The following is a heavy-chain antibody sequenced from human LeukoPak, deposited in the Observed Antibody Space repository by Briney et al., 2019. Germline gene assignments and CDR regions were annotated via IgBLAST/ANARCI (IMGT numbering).Heavy chain of an antibody. J-gene: IGHJ5*02. D-gene: IGHD6-19*01. Sequence: GGSLRLSCAASKFTFSSYWMSWDRQAPGKGLEWVANIKQDGSVQFYMDSLKGRFSVSRDNAKYSLYLQMNGLRVEDTAVYYCTRPQIAVAGPNWFDPWGQGTLVTVSS. V-gene: IGHV3-7*01. CDR1: KFTFSSYW. CDR3: TRPQIAVAGPNWFDP. CDR2: IKQDGSVQ.